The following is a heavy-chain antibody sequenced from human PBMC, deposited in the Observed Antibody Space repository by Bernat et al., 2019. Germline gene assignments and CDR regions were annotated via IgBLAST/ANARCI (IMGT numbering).Heavy chain of an antibody. V-gene: IGHV3-7*04. D-gene: IGHD2-2*01. CDR2: IKQDGSEK. CDR3: ARWTPDIVVVPAAMDAFDI. Sequence: EVQLVESGGGLVQPGFTFSSYWMSWVRQAPGKGLEWVANIKQDGSEKYYVDSVKGRFTISRDNAKNSLYLQINRLRAEDTAVYYCARWTPDIVVVPAAMDAFDIWGQGTMVTVSS. CDR1: FTFSSYW. J-gene: IGHJ3*02.